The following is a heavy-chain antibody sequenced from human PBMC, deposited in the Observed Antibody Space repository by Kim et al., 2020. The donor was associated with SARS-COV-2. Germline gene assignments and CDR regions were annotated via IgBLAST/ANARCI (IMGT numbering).Heavy chain of an antibody. V-gene: IGHV4-61*07. CDR3: ARRTGHPYYFDS. D-gene: IGHD3-9*01. Sequence: YHPPLKSLVTISVDTSKNQFSLKLSSVGAADTAVYYCARRTGHPYYFDSWGQGTLVSVSS. J-gene: IGHJ4*02.